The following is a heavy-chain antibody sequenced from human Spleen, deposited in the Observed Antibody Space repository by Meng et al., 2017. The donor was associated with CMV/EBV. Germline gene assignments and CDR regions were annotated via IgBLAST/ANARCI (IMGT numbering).Heavy chain of an antibody. D-gene: IGHD1-1*01. CDR3: ARGKGFWNDGTFDY. CDR2: IRVDNGNT. CDR1: GYTFRDHG. V-gene: IGHV1-18*01. J-gene: IGHJ4*02. Sequence: ASVKVSCKASGYTFRDHGISWVRQAPGQGLEWMGWIRVDNGNTNYAQKFQDRVAMTTDTSTNTVHMELRSLRSDDTAVYYCARGKGFWNDGTFDYWGQGTLVTDSS.